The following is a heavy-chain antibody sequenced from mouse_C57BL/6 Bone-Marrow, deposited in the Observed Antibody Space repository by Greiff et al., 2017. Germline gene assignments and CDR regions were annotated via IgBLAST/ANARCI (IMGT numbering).Heavy chain of an antibody. Sequence: EVQLQQSGPELVKPGASVKISCKASGYTFTDYYMNWVKQSHGKSLEWIGDINPNNGGTSYNQKFKGKATLTVDKSSSTAYMELRSLTSEDSAVYYCARGGVGNYEDYWGQGTTLTVSS. CDR1: GYTFTDYY. CDR2: INPNNGGT. V-gene: IGHV1-26*01. D-gene: IGHD2-1*01. CDR3: ARGGVGNYEDY. J-gene: IGHJ2*01.